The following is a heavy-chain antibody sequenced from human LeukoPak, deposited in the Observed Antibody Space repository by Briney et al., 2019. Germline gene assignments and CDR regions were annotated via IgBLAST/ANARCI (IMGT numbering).Heavy chain of an antibody. CDR3: ARDHRAYSRSGHDY. D-gene: IGHD6-13*01. V-gene: IGHV1-18*01. J-gene: IGHJ4*02. Sequence: VASVKVSCKASGYTFTSYGISWVRQAPGQGLEWMGWISAYNGNTNYAQKLQGRVTMTTDTSTSTAYMELRSLRSDDTAVYYCARDHRAYSRSGHDYWGQGTLVTVSS. CDR1: GYTFTSYG. CDR2: ISAYNGNT.